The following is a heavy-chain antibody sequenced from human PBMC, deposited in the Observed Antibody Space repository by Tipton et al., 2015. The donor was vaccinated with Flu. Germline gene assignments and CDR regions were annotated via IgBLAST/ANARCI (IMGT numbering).Heavy chain of an antibody. Sequence: LRLSCTVSGGSMTQDYWSWFRQPAGMGLEWVGRMYTSGNTNYNPSLKSRITVSLDTSKNQFYLRLSSVTAADTAVYYCARGVWNAGASYYFDSWGQGALVTVAS. J-gene: IGHJ4*02. CDR2: MYTSGNT. CDR3: ARGVWNAGASYYFDS. D-gene: IGHD1-1*01. V-gene: IGHV4-4*07. CDR1: GGSMTQDY.